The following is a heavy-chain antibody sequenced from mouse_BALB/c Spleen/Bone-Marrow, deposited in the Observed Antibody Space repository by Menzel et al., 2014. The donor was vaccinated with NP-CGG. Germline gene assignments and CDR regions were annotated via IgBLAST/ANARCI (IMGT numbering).Heavy chain of an antibody. V-gene: IGHV2-9*02. Sequence: VKLVESGPGLVAPSQSLSITCTVSGFSLISYGVHWVRQPPGKGLEWLGVIWAGGSTNYNSALMSRLSISKDNSKSQVFLKMNSLQTDDTAMYYCARDRSYYGMDYWGQGTSVTVSS. J-gene: IGHJ4*01. CDR2: IWAGGST. CDR3: ARDRSYYGMDY. CDR1: GFSLISYG.